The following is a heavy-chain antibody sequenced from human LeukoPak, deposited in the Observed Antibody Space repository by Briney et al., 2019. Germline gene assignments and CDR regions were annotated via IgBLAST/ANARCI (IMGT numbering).Heavy chain of an antibody. Sequence: SETLSLTCGVCGGSITSTNWWSWVRPPPGQGLEWIGEVSLSGLTNYNPSLSRRVIIALDPSKNHLSLNLTSVTAADPAVYYCSRENGAFSPFGYWGQGTLVTVPS. CDR3: SRENGAFSPFGY. CDR2: VSLSGLT. CDR1: GGSITSTNW. D-gene: IGHD2-8*01. J-gene: IGHJ4*02. V-gene: IGHV4-4*02.